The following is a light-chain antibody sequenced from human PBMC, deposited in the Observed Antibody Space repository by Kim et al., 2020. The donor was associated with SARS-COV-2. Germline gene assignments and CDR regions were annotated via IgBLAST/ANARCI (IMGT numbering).Light chain of an antibody. CDR2: DDY. J-gene: IGLJ2*01. Sequence: GKTGTISCARGSGGSASNDEQWYQQRPGSAATPVIYDDYQRHSGVPGRFSGSIDSSSDAAYLTISELESDDEADYYCQSYDFYNQVFGGGTQLAVL. CDR1: SGGSASND. V-gene: IGLV6-57*03. CDR3: QSYDFYNQV.